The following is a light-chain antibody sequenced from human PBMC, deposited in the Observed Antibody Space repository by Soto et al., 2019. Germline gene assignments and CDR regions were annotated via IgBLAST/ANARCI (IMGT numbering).Light chain of an antibody. J-gene: IGLJ3*02. V-gene: IGLV2-23*01. CDR2: KGT. CDR1: SSDFGTYSF. Sequence: QSVLSQPASVSGAPGQSITISCTGTSSDFGTYSFFSWYQQHPGKAPKLIIYKGTKRPSGVSNRFSGSKSRNTDSLTVSGLQADDEADYFCCSSRASFSVFGGGTQMTV. CDR3: CSSRASFSV.